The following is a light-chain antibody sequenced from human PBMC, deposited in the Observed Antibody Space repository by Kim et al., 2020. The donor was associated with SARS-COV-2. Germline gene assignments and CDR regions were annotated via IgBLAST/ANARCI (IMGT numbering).Light chain of an antibody. CDR1: KLGDKF. V-gene: IGLV3-1*01. CDR3: QAWDSNTGV. J-gene: IGLJ1*01. Sequence: SYELTQPPSVFVSPGQTASITCSGDKLGDKFACWFQQKPGQSPVLVIYQDNKRPSGILERFSGANSGNTATLTISGTQARDEADYYCQAWDSNTGVFGTG. CDR2: QDN.